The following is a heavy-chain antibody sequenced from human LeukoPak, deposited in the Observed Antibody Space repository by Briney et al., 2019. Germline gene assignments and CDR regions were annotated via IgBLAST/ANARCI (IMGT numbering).Heavy chain of an antibody. D-gene: IGHD3-16*01. CDR2: ISSNGGTA. V-gene: IGHV3-64*01. CDR3: VRARRWASDY. CDR1: GFSLSRYG. J-gene: IGHJ4*02. Sequence: GGSLRLSCEVSGFSLSRYGMVWVRQAPGKGLEYVSGISSNGGTAYYGNCVMGRFTIYRDNSKDTLHLQMGSLGVEYLALYYCVRARRWASDYWGQGTLVTVAS.